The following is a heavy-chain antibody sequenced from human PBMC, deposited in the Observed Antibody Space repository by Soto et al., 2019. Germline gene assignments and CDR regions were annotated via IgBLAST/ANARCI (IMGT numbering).Heavy chain of an antibody. CDR2: IYPGDSDT. J-gene: IGHJ6*03. D-gene: IGHD4-17*01. CDR1: GYSFTSYW. Sequence: PGESLKISCKGSGYSFTSYWIGWVRQMPGKALEWMGIIYPGDSDTRYSPSFQGQVTISADKSISTAYLQWSSLKASDTAMYYCARQGGYGDYYYYYYMDVWGKGTTVTVSS. V-gene: IGHV5-51*01. CDR3: ARQGGYGDYYYYYYMDV.